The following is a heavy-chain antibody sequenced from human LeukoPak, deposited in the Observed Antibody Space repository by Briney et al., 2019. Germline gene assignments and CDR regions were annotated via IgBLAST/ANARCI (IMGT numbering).Heavy chain of an antibody. CDR2: ISGSGGST. CDR3: AKDPGGKYSRGVIANY. Sequence: QTGGSLRLSCAASGFTFSSDAMSWVRQAPGKGLEWVSAISGSGGSTYYADSVKGRFTISRDNSKNTLHLQMNSLRAEDTAVYYCAKDPGGKYSRGVIANYWGQGTLVTVSS. J-gene: IGHJ4*02. D-gene: IGHD3-10*01. V-gene: IGHV3-23*01. CDR1: GFTFSSDA.